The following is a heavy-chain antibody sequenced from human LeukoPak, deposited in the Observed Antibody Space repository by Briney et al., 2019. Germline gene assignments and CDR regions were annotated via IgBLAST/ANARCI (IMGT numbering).Heavy chain of an antibody. J-gene: IGHJ4*02. D-gene: IGHD4-17*01. V-gene: IGHV3-66*01. Sequence: QSGGSLRLSCAASGFTVSSNYMSWVRQAPGKGLEWVSVIYSDSGGSTYYADSVKGRFTMSRDNSKNTLYLHMNSLRADDTAVYYCARGFTHDYGDYFDYWGQGTLVTVSS. CDR1: GFTVSSNY. CDR2: IYSDSGGST. CDR3: ARGFTHDYGDYFDY.